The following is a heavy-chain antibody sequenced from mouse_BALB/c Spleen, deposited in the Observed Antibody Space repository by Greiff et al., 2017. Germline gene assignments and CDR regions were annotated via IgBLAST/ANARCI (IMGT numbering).Heavy chain of an antibody. CDR1: GFTFTDYY. V-gene: IGHV7-3*02. CDR2: IRNKANGYTT. CDR3: ARDGYYGFAY. D-gene: IGHD2-3*01. J-gene: IGHJ3*01. Sequence: EVKVEESGGGLVQPGGSLRLSCATSGFTFTDYYMSWVRQPPGKALEWLGFIRNKANGYTTEYSASVKGRFTISRDNSQSILYLQMNTLRAEDSATYYCARDGYYGFAYWGQGTLVTVSA.